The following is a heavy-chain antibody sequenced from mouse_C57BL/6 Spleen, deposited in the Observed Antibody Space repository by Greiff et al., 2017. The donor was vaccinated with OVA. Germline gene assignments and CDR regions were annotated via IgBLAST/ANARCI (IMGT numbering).Heavy chain of an antibody. CDR2: IYPGSGGT. Sequence: VQLQQPGAELVKPGASVKMSCKASGYTFTSYWITWVKQRPGQGLEWIGDIYPGSGGTNYNEKFKSKATLTVDTSSSTAYMQLSSLTSEDSAVYYCARWGTAQAPFAYWGQGTQVTVSA. CDR1: GYTFTSYW. J-gene: IGHJ3*01. V-gene: IGHV1-55*01. D-gene: IGHD3-2*02. CDR3: ARWGTAQAPFAY.